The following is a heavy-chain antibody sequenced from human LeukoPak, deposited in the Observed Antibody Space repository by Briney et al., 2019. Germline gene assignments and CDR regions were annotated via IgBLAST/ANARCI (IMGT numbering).Heavy chain of an antibody. Sequence: PSETLSLTCTVSGGSISSYYWSWIRQPPGKGLEWIGYIYFTRSTNYSPSLKSRVTISVDTSKNQFSLKLSSVTAADTAVYYCAREDNWNYFPFDLWGQGTLVTVSS. V-gene: IGHV4-59*01. CDR3: AREDNWNYFPFDL. J-gene: IGHJ5*02. D-gene: IGHD1-7*01. CDR2: IYFTRST. CDR1: GGSISSYY.